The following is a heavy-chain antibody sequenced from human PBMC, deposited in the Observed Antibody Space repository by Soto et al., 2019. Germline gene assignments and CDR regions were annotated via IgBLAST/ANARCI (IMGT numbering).Heavy chain of an antibody. CDR2: IYPGDSDT. CDR1: GYSFTSYL. CDR3: ARDTLYYYDSSGYYRTRYYYGMDV. D-gene: IGHD3-22*01. V-gene: IGHV5-51*01. J-gene: IGHJ6*02. Sequence: GESLKISCKGSGYSFTSYLIGWVRQMPGKGLEWMGIIYPGDSDTRYSPSFQGQVTISADKSISTAYLQWSSLKASDTAVYYCARDTLYYYDSSGYYRTRYYYGMDVWGQGTTVTVSS.